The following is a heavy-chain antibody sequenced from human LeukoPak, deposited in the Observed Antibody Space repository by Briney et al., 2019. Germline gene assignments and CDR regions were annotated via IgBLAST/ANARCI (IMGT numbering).Heavy chain of an antibody. Sequence: VKVSCKASGGTFSSYAISWVRQAPGQGLEWMGRIIPIFGTANYAQKFQGRVTITADESTSTAYMELSSLRSEDTAVYYCARAEGFWSGYYWGYWGQGTLVTVSS. CDR3: ARAEGFWSGYYWGY. J-gene: IGHJ4*02. V-gene: IGHV1-69*15. CDR1: GGTFSSYA. CDR2: IIPIFGTA. D-gene: IGHD3-3*01.